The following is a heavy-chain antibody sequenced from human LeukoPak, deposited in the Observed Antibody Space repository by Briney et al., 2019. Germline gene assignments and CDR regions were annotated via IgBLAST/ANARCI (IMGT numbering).Heavy chain of an antibody. CDR1: GGSFSGYY. V-gene: IGHV4-30-4*01. Sequence: PSETLSLTCAVYGGSFSGYYWSWIRQPPGKGLEWIGYIYYSGSTYYNPSLKSRVTISVDTSKNQFSLKLSSVTAADTAVYYCARSTASSGLDYWGQGTLVTVSS. CDR3: ARSTASSGLDY. CDR2: IYYSGST. D-gene: IGHD3-22*01. J-gene: IGHJ4*02.